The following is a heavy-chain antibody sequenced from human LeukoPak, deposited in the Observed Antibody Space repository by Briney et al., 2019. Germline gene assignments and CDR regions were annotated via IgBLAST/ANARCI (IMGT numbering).Heavy chain of an antibody. V-gene: IGHV4-59*08. Sequence: SETLSLTCTVAGGSSSTYYWSWSRQPPGKGLERVGYVDYRGSINYNPSLKRRGTISVDTSKNQFSLKLSSVTAADTAVYYCESLSFMVRGVIEYYFDYWGQGTLVTVSS. J-gene: IGHJ4*02. CDR1: GGSSSTYY. CDR2: VDYRGSI. CDR3: ESLSFMVRGVIEYYFDY. D-gene: IGHD3-10*01.